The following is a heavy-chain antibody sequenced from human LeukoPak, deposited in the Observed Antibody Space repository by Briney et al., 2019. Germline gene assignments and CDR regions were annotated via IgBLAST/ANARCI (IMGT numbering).Heavy chain of an antibody. CDR2: IFPGDSDT. CDR3: ARHAAVAAFDY. J-gene: IGHJ4*02. V-gene: IGHV5-51*01. Sequence: GESLKISCKASGYSFTTYWIGWVRQMPGKGLEWMGIIFPGDSDTRYSPSFQGQVTISADKSISTAYLQWSSLKASDTAMYYCARHAAVAAFDYWGQGTLVTVSS. CDR1: GYSFTTYW. D-gene: IGHD6-19*01.